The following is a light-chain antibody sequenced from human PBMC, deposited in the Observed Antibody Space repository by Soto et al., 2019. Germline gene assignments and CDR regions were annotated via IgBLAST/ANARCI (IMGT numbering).Light chain of an antibody. V-gene: IGKV3-15*01. J-gene: IGKJ1*01. CDR2: GVS. CDR3: QQYLNWPRT. Sequence: EIVMTQSPPTLSVSPGEGVTLSCKASQSSNTYLAWYQHKPGQAPRLLINGVSISATGVPARFSGSGSGEEFTLSISSVQADDGAVYYCQQYLNWPRTFGQGTKVESK. CDR1: QSSNTY.